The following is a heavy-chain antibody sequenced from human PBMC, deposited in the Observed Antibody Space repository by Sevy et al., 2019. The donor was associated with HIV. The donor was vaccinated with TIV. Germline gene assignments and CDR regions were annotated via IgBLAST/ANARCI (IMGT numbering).Heavy chain of an antibody. D-gene: IGHD6-6*01. J-gene: IGHJ4*02. Sequence: GGSLRLSCAASGFTFRIYWMSWVRQAPGKGLEWVAHIRQDAGEKYHVDSVKGRFTISRDNANSSLYLQMNSLRAEDMAVYYCARYIAARPRGYYFDYWGQGTLVTVSS. CDR1: GFTFRIYW. V-gene: IGHV3-7*01. CDR3: ARYIAARPRGYYFDY. CDR2: IRQDAGEK.